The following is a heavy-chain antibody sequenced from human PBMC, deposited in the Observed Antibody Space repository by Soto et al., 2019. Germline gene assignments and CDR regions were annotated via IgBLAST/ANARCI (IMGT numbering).Heavy chain of an antibody. CDR2: IKQDGSEK. D-gene: IGHD3-3*01. V-gene: IGHV3-7*01. Sequence: EVHLVESGGGLVQPGGSLRLSCAASGITFSNYWMTWVRQAPGKVLEWVANIKQDGSEKYYVDSVKGRFTISRDNAKNSLYLQMNSLRAEDTAVYYCARDQDDSSDAFDIWGQGTMVTVSS. CDR3: ARDQDDSSDAFDI. J-gene: IGHJ3*02. CDR1: GITFSNYW.